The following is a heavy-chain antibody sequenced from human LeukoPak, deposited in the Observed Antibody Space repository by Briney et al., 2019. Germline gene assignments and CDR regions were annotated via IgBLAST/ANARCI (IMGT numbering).Heavy chain of an antibody. CDR1: GFTFSSYG. D-gene: IGHD6-25*01. Sequence: GGSLRLSCAASGFTFSSYGMHWVRQAPGKGLEWVAVIWYDGSNKYYADSVKGRFTISRDNSKNTLYLQMNSLRAEDTAVYYCARSGRPYYYYYMDVWGKGTTVTVSS. CDR3: ARSGRPYYYYYMDV. V-gene: IGHV3-33*01. J-gene: IGHJ6*03. CDR2: IWYDGSNK.